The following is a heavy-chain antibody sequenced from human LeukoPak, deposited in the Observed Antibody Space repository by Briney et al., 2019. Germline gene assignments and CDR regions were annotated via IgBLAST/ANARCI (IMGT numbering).Heavy chain of an antibody. D-gene: IGHD3-10*01. J-gene: IGHJ6*04. V-gene: IGHV1-8*03. Sequence: ASVKVSCKASGYTFTSYGISWVRQATGQGLEWMGWMNPNSGNTGYAQKFQGRVTITRNTSISTAYMELSSLRSEDTAVYYCARVRDYGSMDVWGKGTTVTVSS. CDR1: GYTFTSYG. CDR3: ARVRDYGSMDV. CDR2: MNPNSGNT.